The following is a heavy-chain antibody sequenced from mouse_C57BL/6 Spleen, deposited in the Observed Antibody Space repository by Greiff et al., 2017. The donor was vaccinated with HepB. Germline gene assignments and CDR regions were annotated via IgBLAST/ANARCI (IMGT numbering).Heavy chain of an antibody. J-gene: IGHJ4*01. CDR1: GFTFSDYY. V-gene: IGHV5-16*01. CDR3: ARGGYGSYYSMDY. D-gene: IGHD1-1*01. CDR2: INYDGSST. Sequence: EVMLVESEGGLVQPGSSMKLSCTASGFTFSDYYMAWVRQVPEKGLEWVANINYDGSSTYYLDSLKSRFIISRDNAKNILYLQMSSLKSEDTATYYCARGGYGSYYSMDYWGQGTSVTVSS.